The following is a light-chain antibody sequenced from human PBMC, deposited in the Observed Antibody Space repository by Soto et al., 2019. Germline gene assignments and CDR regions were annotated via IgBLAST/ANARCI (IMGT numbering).Light chain of an antibody. CDR3: QQANSFTVT. J-gene: IGKJ5*01. CDR1: QGISSW. V-gene: IGKV1-12*01. CDR2: SAS. Sequence: DIQMTQYPSSVSASVGDRVTITCGASQGISSWLAWYQQKPGKAPNLLIYSASSLQSGVPSRFSGSGYGTDLTLTISSLKNEDFETYYCQQANSFTVTFGQGTRLEIK.